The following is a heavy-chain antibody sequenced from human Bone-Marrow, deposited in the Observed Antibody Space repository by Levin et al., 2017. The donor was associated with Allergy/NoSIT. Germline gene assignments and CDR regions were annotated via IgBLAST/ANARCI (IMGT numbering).Heavy chain of an antibody. D-gene: IGHD5-18*01. CDR3: AKYDRRSVSGIQLWPSPQFGY. V-gene: IGHV3-23*01. J-gene: IGHJ4*02. CDR2: ISGSGGST. CDR1: GFTFSSYA. Sequence: LSLTCAASGFTFSSYAMSWVRQAPGKGLEWVSAISGSGGSTYYADSVKGRFTISRDNSKNTLYLQMNSLRAEDTAVYYCAKYDRRSVSGIQLWPSPQFGYWGQGTLVTVSS.